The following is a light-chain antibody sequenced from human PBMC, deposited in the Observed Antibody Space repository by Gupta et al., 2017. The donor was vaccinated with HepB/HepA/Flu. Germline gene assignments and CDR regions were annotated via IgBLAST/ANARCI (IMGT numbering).Light chain of an antibody. Sequence: EIVMKQSPATLSVSPGERATLSCRASQSVSSNLAWYQQQPGQAPRLLIYGASTRATGIPARFSGSGSGTEFTLTISSLQSEDFAVYYCQQYNNWPPNTFGQGTRLEIK. CDR2: GAS. CDR3: QQYNNWPPNT. V-gene: IGKV3-15*01. J-gene: IGKJ5*01. CDR1: QSVSSN.